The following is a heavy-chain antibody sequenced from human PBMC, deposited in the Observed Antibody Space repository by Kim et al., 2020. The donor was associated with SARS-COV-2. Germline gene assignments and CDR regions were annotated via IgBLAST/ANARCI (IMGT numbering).Heavy chain of an antibody. CDR3: ASPRKTTGYSSGWYYFDY. J-gene: IGHJ4*02. CDR2: IYYSGST. D-gene: IGHD6-19*01. V-gene: IGHV4-39*01. Sequence: SETLSLTCTVSGGSISSSSYYWGWIRQPPGKGLEWIGSIYYSGSTYYNPSLKSRVTISVDTSKNQFSLKLSSVTAADTAVYYCASPRKTTGYSSGWYYFDYWGQGTLVTVSS. CDR1: GGSISSSSYY.